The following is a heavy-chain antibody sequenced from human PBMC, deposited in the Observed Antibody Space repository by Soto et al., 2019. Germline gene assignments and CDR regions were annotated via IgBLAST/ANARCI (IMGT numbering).Heavy chain of an antibody. D-gene: IGHD2-2*01. J-gene: IGHJ4*02. CDR2: VYWDDEK. V-gene: IGHV2-5*02. CDR1: GFSLSTSGVG. Sequence: QITLKESGPTLAKPTQTLTLTCTFSGFSLSTSGVGVGWIRQPPGKALEWLALVYWDDEKRYSPSLKSRLTITKDTSKNQVVLTMTNMDPVDTATYYCAHRPNCWSTSCFYFDYWGQGILVTVSS. CDR3: AHRPNCWSTSCFYFDY.